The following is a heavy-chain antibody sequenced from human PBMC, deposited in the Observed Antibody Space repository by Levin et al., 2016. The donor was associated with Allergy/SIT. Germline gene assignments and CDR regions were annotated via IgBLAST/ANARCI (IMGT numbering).Heavy chain of an antibody. CDR2: IIPIFGTA. CDR3: ARHPSPSLRFLEWPSVDP. Sequence: WVRQAPGQGLEWMGGIIPIFGTANYAQNFQGRITITADASTRTSYMELSSLRSEDTAMYYCARHPSPSLRFLEWPSVDPWGQGTLVTVSS. J-gene: IGHJ5*02. V-gene: IGHV1-69*01. D-gene: IGHD3-3*01.